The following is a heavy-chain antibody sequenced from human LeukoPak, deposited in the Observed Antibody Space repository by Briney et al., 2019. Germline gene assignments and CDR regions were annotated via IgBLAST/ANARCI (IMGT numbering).Heavy chain of an antibody. CDR1: GFTFSNYG. D-gene: IGHD6-13*01. Sequence: GRSLRLSCITSGFTFSNYGFHWVRQAPGKGLEWTTAIWYDGSNQYYPDSVKGRFTISRDNSKNTIYLQMNSLRIEDTAMYYCARDLSSSWSPGVWGQGTMVSVSS. V-gene: IGHV3-33*01. CDR2: IWYDGSNQ. J-gene: IGHJ3*01. CDR3: ARDLSSSWSPGV.